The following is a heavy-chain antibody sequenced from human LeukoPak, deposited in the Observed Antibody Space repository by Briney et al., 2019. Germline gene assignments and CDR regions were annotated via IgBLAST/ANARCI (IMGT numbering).Heavy chain of an antibody. D-gene: IGHD3-22*01. V-gene: IGHV1-18*01. CDR3: ARNYYDGSGYYLPDFDY. Sequence: ASVKVSCKASGYTFTSYGLSWVRQAPGQGLEWMGWISAYNGNTNYAQKLQGRVTMTTDTSTSTAYMELRSLRSDDTAVYYCARNYYDGSGYYLPDFDYWGQGTLVTVSS. CDR1: GYTFTSYG. CDR2: ISAYNGNT. J-gene: IGHJ4*02.